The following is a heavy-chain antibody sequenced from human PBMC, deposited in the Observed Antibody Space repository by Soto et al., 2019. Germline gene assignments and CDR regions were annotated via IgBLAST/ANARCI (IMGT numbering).Heavy chain of an antibody. CDR3: TGALPTFASKGAFDI. CDR2: INAGNGNT. CDR1: GYTFTSYA. J-gene: IGHJ3*02. V-gene: IGHV1-3*01. Sequence: ASVKVSCKASGYTFTSYAMHWVRQAPGQRLEWMGWINAGNGNTKYSQKFQGRVTITRDTSASTAYMELSSLRSEDTAVYYCTGALPTFASKGAFDIWGPGKKVTVSS.